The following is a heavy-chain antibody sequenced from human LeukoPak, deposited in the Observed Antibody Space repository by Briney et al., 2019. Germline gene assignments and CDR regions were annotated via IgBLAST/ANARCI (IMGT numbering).Heavy chain of an antibody. J-gene: IGHJ4*02. Sequence: SETLSLTCTVSGYSISSGYYWGWIRQPPGKGLEWIGSIYYSGSTYYNPSLKSRVTISVDTSKNQFSLKLSSVTAADTAVYYCARLKPSDSSGYYFDYWGQGTLVTVSS. V-gene: IGHV4-38-2*02. CDR2: IYYSGST. D-gene: IGHD6-19*01. CDR1: GYSISSGYY. CDR3: ARLKPSDSSGYYFDY.